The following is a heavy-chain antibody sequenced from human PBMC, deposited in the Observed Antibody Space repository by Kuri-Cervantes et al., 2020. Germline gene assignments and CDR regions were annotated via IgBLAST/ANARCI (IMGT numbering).Heavy chain of an antibody. Sequence: ASVKVSCKVSGYTLTELSMHWVRQAPGQGLEWMGWINPNSGGTNYAQKFQGRVTMTRDTSISTAYMELSRLRSDDTAVYYCARVGVDYDFWSGYKSGDYFDYWGQGTLVTVSS. V-gene: IGHV1-2*02. D-gene: IGHD3-3*01. CDR3: ARVGVDYDFWSGYKSGDYFDY. J-gene: IGHJ4*02. CDR2: INPNSGGT. CDR1: GYTLTELS.